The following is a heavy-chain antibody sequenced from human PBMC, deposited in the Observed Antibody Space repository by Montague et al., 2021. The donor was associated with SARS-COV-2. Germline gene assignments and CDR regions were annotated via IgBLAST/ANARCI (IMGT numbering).Heavy chain of an antibody. J-gene: IGHJ6*02. D-gene: IGHD2-2*01. CDR2: ISWNSGSL. CDR1: GFTLYDYA. CDR3: ARAAEDIVVVPAAMGPQYYYGMDV. V-gene: IGHV3-9*01. Sequence: SLRLSCAASGFTLYDYAMHWVRQAPGKGLEWVSGISWNSGSLGYSYSXXVLFPISRDNAKNSLYLQMNSLRAEDTALYYCARAAEDIVVVPAAMGPQYYYGMDVWGQGTTVTVSS.